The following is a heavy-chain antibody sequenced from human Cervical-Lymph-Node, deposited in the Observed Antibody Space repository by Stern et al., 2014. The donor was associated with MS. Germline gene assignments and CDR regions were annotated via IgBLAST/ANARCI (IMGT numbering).Heavy chain of an antibody. D-gene: IGHD3-10*01. V-gene: IGHV3-15*01. CDR2: IKSKSDGGTP. CDR3: TAYTTLLF. CDR1: GFTFTDAW. J-gene: IGHJ4*02. Sequence: EVQLVQSGGGLVKPGGSLRLSCEASGFTFTDAWMTWVRQAPGKGLEWVGRIKSKSDGGTPDYAAPVKGRFTISRDDSKNTLILQMNSLQTDDTAVYYCTAYTTLLFWGQGTQVTVSS.